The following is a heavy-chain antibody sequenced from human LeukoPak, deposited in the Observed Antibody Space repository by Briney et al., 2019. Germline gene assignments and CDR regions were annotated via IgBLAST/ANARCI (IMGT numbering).Heavy chain of an antibody. V-gene: IGHV3-21*01. Sequence: PGGSLRLSCAVSGFTFSNFNMNWVRQAPGKGLEWVASISSGSGHIHYSDSVKDRFTISRDNARNSLYPQMNGLRVEDTAVYYCARLWESNFSAFGPWGQGTLVTVSS. J-gene: IGHJ5*02. CDR2: ISSGSGHI. CDR1: GFTFSNFN. CDR3: ARLWESNFSAFGP. D-gene: IGHD3-16*01.